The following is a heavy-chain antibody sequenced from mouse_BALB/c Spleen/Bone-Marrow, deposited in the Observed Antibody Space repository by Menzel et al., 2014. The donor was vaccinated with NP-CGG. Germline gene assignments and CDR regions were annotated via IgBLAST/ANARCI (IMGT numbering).Heavy chain of an antibody. D-gene: IGHD4-1*01. J-gene: IGHJ2*01. CDR2: ISYSGST. Sequence: VQLQQSGPGLVKPSQSLSLPCTVTGYSITSDYAWNWIRQFPGNKLEGMGYISYSGSTSYKPSLKSRISITRDTSKNQFFLQLNSVTTEDTATYYFAKTGTCYYFAYWGQGTPLTVST. CDR3: AKTGTCYYFAY. V-gene: IGHV3-2*02. CDR1: GYSITSDYA.